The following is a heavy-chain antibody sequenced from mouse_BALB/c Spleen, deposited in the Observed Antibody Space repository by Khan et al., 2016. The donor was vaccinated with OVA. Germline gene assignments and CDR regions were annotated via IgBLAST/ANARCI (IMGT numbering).Heavy chain of an antibody. CDR2: ISTYSGNT. J-gene: IGHJ2*01. CDR3: ARPAYDGYYDY. D-gene: IGHD2-3*01. Sequence: QVQLQQPGPELVRPGVSVKISCKGSGYTFTDYAVHWMKQSHAKNLEWIGIISTYSGNTNYNQKFKGKATMTVDKSSSAAYMELARLTSADSAVYYCARPAYDGYYDYWGQGTTLTVSS. V-gene: IGHV1S137*01. CDR1: GYTFTDYA.